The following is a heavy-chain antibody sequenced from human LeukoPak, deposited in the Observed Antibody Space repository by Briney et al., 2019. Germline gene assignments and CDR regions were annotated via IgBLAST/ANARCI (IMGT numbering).Heavy chain of an antibody. CDR2: MNPNSGNA. CDR1: GYTFTSYD. Sequence: ASVKVSCKASGYTFTSYDINWVRQATGQGLEWMGWMNPNSGNAGYAQKFQGRVTMIRNSSISTAYMELSSLRSEDTAVYYCARRIATSGTTIGYWGQGTLVTVSS. CDR3: ARRIATSGTTIGY. V-gene: IGHV1-8*01. D-gene: IGHD1-1*01. J-gene: IGHJ4*02.